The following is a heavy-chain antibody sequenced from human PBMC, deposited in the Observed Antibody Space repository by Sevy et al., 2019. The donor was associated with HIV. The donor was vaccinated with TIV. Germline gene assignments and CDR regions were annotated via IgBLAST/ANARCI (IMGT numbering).Heavy chain of an antibody. V-gene: IGHV3-48*03. CDR2: ISSSRSTI. CDR3: AGGLLFDY. J-gene: IGHJ4*02. CDR1: GFTFSSYE. Sequence: GGSLRLSCAASGFTFSSYEMNWVRQAPGKGLEWVSYISSSRSTIYYADSVKGRFTISRDNAKNSLYLQMNSLRAEDTAVYYCAGGLLFDYWGQGTLVTVSS. D-gene: IGHD4-17*01.